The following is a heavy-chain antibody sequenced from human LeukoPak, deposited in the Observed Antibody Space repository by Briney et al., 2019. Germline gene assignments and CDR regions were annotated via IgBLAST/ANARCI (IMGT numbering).Heavy chain of an antibody. Sequence: SETLSLTCTVSGGSISSSSYYWGWIRQPPGKGLEWIGSIYYSGSTYYNPSLKSRVTISVDTSKNQFSLKLSSVTAADTAVYYCAPNVPTYYYGSGSPQMSKPYTWGQGTMVTVSS. CDR3: APNVPTYYYGSGSPQMSKPYT. V-gene: IGHV4-39*01. CDR1: GGSISSSSYY. CDR2: IYYSGST. D-gene: IGHD3-10*01. J-gene: IGHJ3*01.